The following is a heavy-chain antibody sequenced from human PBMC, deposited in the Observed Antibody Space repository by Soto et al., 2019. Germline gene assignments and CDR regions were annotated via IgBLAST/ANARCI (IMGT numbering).Heavy chain of an antibody. Sequence: SDTRSLTSTVSGSSISIYYWSLIRQPPGKGLEWIGYIYYSGSTNYNPSLKSRVTISVDTSKNQFSLKLSSVTAADTAVYYCARLPKTSGSYLFEVGYYYGMDVWGQGTTVTVSS. J-gene: IGHJ6*02. CDR2: IYYSGST. V-gene: IGHV4-59*08. D-gene: IGHD1-26*01. CDR3: ARLPKTSGSYLFEVGYYYGMDV. CDR1: GSSISIYY.